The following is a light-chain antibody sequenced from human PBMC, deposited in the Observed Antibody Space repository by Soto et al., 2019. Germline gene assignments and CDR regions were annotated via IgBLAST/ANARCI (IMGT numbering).Light chain of an antibody. CDR1: SSEVGAYNY. V-gene: IGLV2-14*01. J-gene: IGLJ1*01. CDR2: DVS. CDR3: SSYTTSSTPCV. Sequence: QSVLTQPASVSGSPGQSITISCTGTSSEVGAYNYVSWYQQHPGNAPKLMIYDVSNRPSGVSNRFSGSKSGNTASLTISGLQVEYEADYYWSSYTTSSTPCVFGTGTKLTVL.